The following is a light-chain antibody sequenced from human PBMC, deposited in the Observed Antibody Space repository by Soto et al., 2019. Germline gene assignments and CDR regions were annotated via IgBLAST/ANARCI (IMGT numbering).Light chain of an antibody. CDR2: DVT. V-gene: IGLV2-11*01. Sequence: QSALTQPRSVSGSPGQSVTISCTGTSSDVGAYNYVSWYQHHPGKAPKLMVYDVTKRPSGVPDRFSGSKSGNTASLTISGLQADDEADYYCCSYAGSYTLGVFGGGTKLTVL. J-gene: IGLJ3*02. CDR1: SSDVGAYNY. CDR3: CSYAGSYTLGV.